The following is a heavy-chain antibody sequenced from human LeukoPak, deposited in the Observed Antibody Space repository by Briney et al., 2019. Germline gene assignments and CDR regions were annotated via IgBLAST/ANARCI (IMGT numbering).Heavy chain of an antibody. CDR2: IYYSGST. V-gene: IGHV4-39*01. Sequence: AETLALTCTVSGGSISSSSYYWGWIRQPPGKGLEWIGNIYYSGSTYYNPSLKSRVTISGDTSKNQFSLKLTSVTAADTAVYYCARYSGVPGAVDYSGPGELVTVSS. CDR3: ARYSGVPGAVDY. J-gene: IGHJ4*02. CDR1: GGSISSSSYY. D-gene: IGHD6-19*01.